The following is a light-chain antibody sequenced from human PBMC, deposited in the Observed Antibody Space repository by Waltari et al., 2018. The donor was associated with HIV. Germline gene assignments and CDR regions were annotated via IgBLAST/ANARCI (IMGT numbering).Light chain of an antibody. CDR2: DAS. CDR3: QQYNNWPPAWT. V-gene: IGKV3D-15*01. Sequence: IVMTQSPATLSVSPGERATLSCRASQSVKSDLAWYQQRPGQAPRLLIYDASTRATGIPARFSGSGSETDFTLTISSLQSEDVAVYYCQQYNNWPPAWTFGRGSQVEI. CDR1: QSVKSD. J-gene: IGKJ1*01.